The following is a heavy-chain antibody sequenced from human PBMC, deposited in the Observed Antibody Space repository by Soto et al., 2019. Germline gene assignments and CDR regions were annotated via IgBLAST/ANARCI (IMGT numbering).Heavy chain of an antibody. V-gene: IGHV4-30-4*01. Sequence: SETLSLTCTVSGGSISSGDYYWSWIRQPPGKGLEWIGYIYYSGSTYYNPSLKSRVTISVDTSKNQFSLKLSSVTAADTAVYYCARVYGGNSWFDYWGQGTLVTVSS. J-gene: IGHJ4*02. CDR1: GGSISSGDYY. CDR3: ARVYGGNSWFDY. D-gene: IGHD2-21*02. CDR2: IYYSGST.